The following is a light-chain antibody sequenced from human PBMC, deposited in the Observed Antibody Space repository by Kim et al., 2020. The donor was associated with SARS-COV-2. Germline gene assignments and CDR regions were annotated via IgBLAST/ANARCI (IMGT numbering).Light chain of an antibody. J-gene: IGKJ4*01. CDR1: QDIADL. CDR3: QQYNSYPLT. V-gene: IGKV1-5*01. Sequence: DIQMTQSPSTLSASVGDRVTITCRASQDIADLLAWYQQRPGTAPKLLIQDASSLESGVPSTFSGGGSGTQFTLTISSLQPDDFGSYYCQQYNSYPLTFGGGTKLEI. CDR2: DAS.